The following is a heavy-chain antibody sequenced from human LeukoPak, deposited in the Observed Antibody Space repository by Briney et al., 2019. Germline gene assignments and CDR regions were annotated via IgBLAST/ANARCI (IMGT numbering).Heavy chain of an antibody. CDR2: IYYSGGT. V-gene: IGHV4-59*01. CDR3: ARGPSGYFNY. D-gene: IGHD3-22*01. Sequence: SETLSLTCTVSGGSINYYYWMWIRQPPGKGLEWIGYIYYSGGTHYNPSLKSRVTMLVDTSKNQFSLKLTAVTAADTAVYYCARGPSGYFNYWGQGTLATVSS. CDR1: GGSINYYY. J-gene: IGHJ4*02.